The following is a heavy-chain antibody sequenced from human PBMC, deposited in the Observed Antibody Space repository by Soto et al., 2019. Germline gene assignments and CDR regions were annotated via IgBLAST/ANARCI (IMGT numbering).Heavy chain of an antibody. CDR3: ARGSSIAGLYYGMDV. D-gene: IGHD6-6*01. J-gene: IGHJ6*02. V-gene: IGHV4-39*07. CDR1: SAPVSSTTYT. Sequence: SETLSLTCTVSSAPVSSTTYTWGWIRQPPGKGLEWVASVYYGGRSYYNPSLKSRVTISLDTSKNQFSLKLSSVTAADTAVYYCARGSSIAGLYYGMDVWGQGTTVTVSS. CDR2: VYYGGRS.